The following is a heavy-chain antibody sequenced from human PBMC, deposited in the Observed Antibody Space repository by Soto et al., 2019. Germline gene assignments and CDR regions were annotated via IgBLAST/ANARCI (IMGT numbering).Heavy chain of an antibody. J-gene: IGHJ5*02. CDR2: ISGSGGST. D-gene: IGHD2-15*01. V-gene: IGHV3-23*01. CDR3: AKWDIVVVVAATHSNWFDP. Sequence: GGSLRLSCAASGFTFSSYAMSWVRQAPGKGLEWVSAISGSGGSTYYADFVKGRFTISRDNSKNTLYLQMNSLRAEDTAVYYCAKWDIVVVVAATHSNWFDPWGQGTLVTVSS. CDR1: GFTFSSYA.